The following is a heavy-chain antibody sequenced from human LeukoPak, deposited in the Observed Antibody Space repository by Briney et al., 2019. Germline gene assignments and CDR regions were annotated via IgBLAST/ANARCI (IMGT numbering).Heavy chain of an antibody. D-gene: IGHD2-2*02. V-gene: IGHV3-66*01. CDR1: GFTVTTNY. CDR2: IYSGGST. Sequence: GGSLRLSCAASGFTVTTNYMSWVRQAPGKGLEWVSVIYSGGSTYYADSVKGRFTMSRDNSKNTLYLQINSLRAEDTAVYYCAKVAPPRYCSSTSCYTRLEYYFDYWGQGTLVTVSS. CDR3: AKVAPPRYCSSTSCYTRLEYYFDY. J-gene: IGHJ4*02.